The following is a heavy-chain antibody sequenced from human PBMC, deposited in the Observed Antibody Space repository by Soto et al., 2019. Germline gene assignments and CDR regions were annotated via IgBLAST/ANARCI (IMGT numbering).Heavy chain of an antibody. CDR3: ARETLEWSVGIDY. Sequence: SLRLSCAASGFTFSSYWMSWVRQAPGKGLEWVANIKQDGSEKYYVDSVKGRFTISRDNAKNSLYLQMNSLRAEDTAVYYCARETLEWSVGIDYCGQGPLVTVYS. CDR2: IKQDGSEK. D-gene: IGHD2-8*01. J-gene: IGHJ4*02. V-gene: IGHV3-7*01. CDR1: GFTFSSYW.